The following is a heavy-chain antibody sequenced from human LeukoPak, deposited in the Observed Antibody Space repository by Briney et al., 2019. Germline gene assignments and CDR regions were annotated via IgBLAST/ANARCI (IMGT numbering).Heavy chain of an antibody. CDR2: INQDGSEK. CDR3: ARLLVYNSGGEAFDY. V-gene: IGHV3-7*01. J-gene: IGHJ4*02. D-gene: IGHD3-10*01. Sequence: QPGGSLRLSCAASGFTFSSYEMNWVRQAPGKGLEWVANINQDGSEKYYVDSVKGRFTISRDNAKNSLYLQMSSLRAEDTAVFYCARLLVYNSGGEAFDYWGQGTLVTVSS. CDR1: GFTFSSYE.